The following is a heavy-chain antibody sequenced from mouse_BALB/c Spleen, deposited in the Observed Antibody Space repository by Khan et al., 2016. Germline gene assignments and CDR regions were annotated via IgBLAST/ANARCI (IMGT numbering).Heavy chain of an antibody. D-gene: IGHD2-1*01. Sequence: EVQLQESGPGLVKPSQSLSLTCTVTGYSITSDYAWNWIRQFPGNKLEWMGYISYSGSTSYNPSLKSRISITRDTSKNQFFLQLNSVTTEDTATYYCASGNFTLFAYWGQGTLVTVSA. CDR3: ASGNFTLFAY. V-gene: IGHV3-2*02. CDR2: ISYSGST. CDR1: GYSITSDYA. J-gene: IGHJ3*01.